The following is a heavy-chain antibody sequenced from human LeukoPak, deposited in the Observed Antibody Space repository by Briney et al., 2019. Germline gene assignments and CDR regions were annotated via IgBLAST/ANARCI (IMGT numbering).Heavy chain of an antibody. CDR1: GYTFTGYY. CDR3: ARGRNVVVVAATLLGY. V-gene: IGHV1-2*02. CDR2: INPNSGGT. D-gene: IGHD2-15*01. Sequence: GASVKVSCKASGYTFTGYYMHWVRQAPGQGLEWMGWINPNSGGTNYAQKFQGRVTMTRDTSISTAYMELSRLRSDDTAVYYCARGRNVVVVAATLLGYWGQGTLVTVSS. J-gene: IGHJ4*02.